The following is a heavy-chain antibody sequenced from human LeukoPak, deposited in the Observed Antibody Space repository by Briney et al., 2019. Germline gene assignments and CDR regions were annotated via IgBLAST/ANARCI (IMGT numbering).Heavy chain of an antibody. D-gene: IGHD4-23*01. Sequence: PGGSLRLSCAASRFAFHNYAMTWIRQAPERGLEWVSCISVDGGDIKYTDSAKGRFTISRDNSKGTLYLQMDSLRVEDTAVYYCGKDPNGNFIGAFDFWGQGTMVSVSS. CDR2: ISVDGGDI. V-gene: IGHV3-23*01. J-gene: IGHJ3*01. CDR3: GKDPNGNFIGAFDF. CDR1: RFAFHNYA.